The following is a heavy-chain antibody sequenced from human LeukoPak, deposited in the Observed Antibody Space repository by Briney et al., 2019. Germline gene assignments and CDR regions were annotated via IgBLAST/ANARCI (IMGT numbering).Heavy chain of an antibody. D-gene: IGHD2-15*01. CDR1: GFTFSSYA. V-gene: IGHV3-30-3*02. CDR3: AKRGYCSVASCSQTPYYFDH. Sequence: GGPLRLSCAASGFTFSSYAMHWVRQAPGKGLEWVAVISYDGSNKYYADSVKGRFTISRDNSKNTLYLQMNNLRAEDTAVYYCAKRGYCSVASCSQTPYYFDHWGQGTLVTVSS. CDR2: ISYDGSNK. J-gene: IGHJ4*02.